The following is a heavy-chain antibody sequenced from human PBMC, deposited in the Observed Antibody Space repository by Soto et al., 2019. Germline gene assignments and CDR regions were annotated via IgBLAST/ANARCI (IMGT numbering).Heavy chain of an antibody. J-gene: IGHJ6*02. Sequence: PSETLSLTCTVSGGSISSYYWSWIRQPPGKGLEWIGYIYYSGSTNYNPSLKSRVTISVDTSKNQFSLKLSSVTAADTAVYYCAHSASFYHAMDVWGHGTTATVSS. V-gene: IGHV4-59*01. CDR1: GGSISSYY. CDR3: AHSASFYHAMDV. CDR2: IYYSGST.